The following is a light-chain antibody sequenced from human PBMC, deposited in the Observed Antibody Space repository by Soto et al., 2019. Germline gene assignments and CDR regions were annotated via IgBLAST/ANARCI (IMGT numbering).Light chain of an antibody. CDR3: MQALQTPWT. CDR1: QSLLHSNGYNY. Sequence: IVMTQSPLSLPATPGEPASISCRSSQSLLHSNGYNYLDWYLQKPGQSPQLLIYLGSNRASGVPDRFSGSGSGTDFTLKISRVEAEDVGVYYCMQALQTPWTFGQGT. CDR2: LGS. J-gene: IGKJ1*01. V-gene: IGKV2-28*01.